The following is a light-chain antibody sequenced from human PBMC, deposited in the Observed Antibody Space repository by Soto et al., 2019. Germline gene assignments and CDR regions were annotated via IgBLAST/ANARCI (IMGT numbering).Light chain of an antibody. J-gene: IGLJ2*01. CDR2: EVN. Sequence: QSALTQPPSASGSPGQSVTISCTGASSDVGLYHYVSWYQHHPGEAPKLMIYEVNKRPSGVPDRFSGSKSGNTASLTVSGLQAEDETDYYCSSYAGSNNVIFGGGTKLTVL. CDR3: SSYAGSNNVI. CDR1: SSDVGLYHY. V-gene: IGLV2-8*01.